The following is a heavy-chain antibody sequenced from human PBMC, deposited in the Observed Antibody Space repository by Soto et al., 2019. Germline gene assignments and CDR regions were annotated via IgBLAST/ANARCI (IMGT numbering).Heavy chain of an antibody. Sequence: SETLSLTCTVSGGSISSSSYYWGWIRQPPGKGLEWIGSIYYSGSTYYNPSLKSRVTISVDTSKKHLYLNLSSVTAADTAVYYCARIPMVRGVGVYYYGMDVWGQGTTVTVSS. D-gene: IGHD3-10*01. CDR3: ARIPMVRGVGVYYYGMDV. CDR1: GGSISSSSYY. J-gene: IGHJ6*02. CDR2: IYYSGST. V-gene: IGHV4-39*07.